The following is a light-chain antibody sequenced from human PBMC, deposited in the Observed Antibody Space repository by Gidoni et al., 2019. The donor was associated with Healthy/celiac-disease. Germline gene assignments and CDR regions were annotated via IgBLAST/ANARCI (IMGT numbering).Light chain of an antibody. Sequence: AIQLTQSPSSLSASVGDRVTITCRASRGINSALAWYQQQPGKAPKLLIYDASTLNSGVPSRFSGSGSGTDFTLAISSLQPEDFATYYCQQFAGYPITFGQXTRLEI. V-gene: IGKV1-13*02. CDR1: RGINSA. CDR2: DAS. CDR3: QQFAGYPIT. J-gene: IGKJ5*01.